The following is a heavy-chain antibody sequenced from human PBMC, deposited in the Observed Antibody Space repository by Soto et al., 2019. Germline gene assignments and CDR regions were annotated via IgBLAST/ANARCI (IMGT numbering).Heavy chain of an antibody. Sequence: EVQLVESGGGLVQPGRSLRLSCAASGFTFDDYAMHWVRQAPGKGLEWVSGISWNSGSIGYADSVKGRFTISRDNAKNSLYLQMKSLRAEDTALYYCAKGPDYLPVYYMDVWGKGTTVTVSS. D-gene: IGHD4-17*01. CDR2: ISWNSGSI. CDR3: AKGPDYLPVYYMDV. CDR1: GFTFDDYA. J-gene: IGHJ6*03. V-gene: IGHV3-9*01.